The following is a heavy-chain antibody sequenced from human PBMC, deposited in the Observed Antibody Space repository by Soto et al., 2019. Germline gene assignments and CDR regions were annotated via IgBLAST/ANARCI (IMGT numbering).Heavy chain of an antibody. CDR1: GYSFAGYW. J-gene: IGHJ4*02. CDR2: IDPSDSQT. CDR3: ARQIYDSDTGPNFKYYFDS. D-gene: IGHD3-22*01. V-gene: IGHV5-10-1*01. Sequence: VESLSISCKGSGYSFAGYWITWVLQKPGKGLEWMGRIDPSDSQTYYSPSFRGHVTISATKSITTAFLQWSSLRASDTAMYYCARQIYDSDTGPNFKYYFDSWGQGTTVTVSS.